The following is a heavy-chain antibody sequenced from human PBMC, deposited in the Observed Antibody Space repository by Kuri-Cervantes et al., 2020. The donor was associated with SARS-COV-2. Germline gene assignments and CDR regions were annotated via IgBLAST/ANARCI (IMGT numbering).Heavy chain of an antibody. V-gene: IGHV3-72*01. CDR3: ARDLKVATGGFLISHWFDP. D-gene: IGHD5-12*01. Sequence: GGSLRLSCAASGFTFSDYYMDWVRQAPGKGLEWVGRTRNKANSYTTEYAASVKGRFTISRDDSKNSLYLQMNSLKTEDTAVYYCARDLKVATGGFLISHWFDPWGQGTLVTVSS. CDR1: GFTFSDYY. J-gene: IGHJ5*02. CDR2: TRNKANSYTT.